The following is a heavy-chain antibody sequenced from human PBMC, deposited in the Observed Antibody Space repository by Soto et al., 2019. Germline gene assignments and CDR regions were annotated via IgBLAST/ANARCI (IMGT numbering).Heavy chain of an antibody. D-gene: IGHD1-26*01. CDR3: ARMATSGTLNWFDP. CDR2: MNPNSANT. J-gene: IGHJ5*02. Sequence: QAQLVQSGAEVKEPGASVKVSCKASGYTFTNYDISWVRQATGQGLEWMGWMNPNSANTGNAQKFQRRGSMTRDTSINTAYMELSSLRSEDTAIYYCARMATSGTLNWFDPWCQGTLVTVSS. CDR1: GYTFTNYD. V-gene: IGHV1-8*01.